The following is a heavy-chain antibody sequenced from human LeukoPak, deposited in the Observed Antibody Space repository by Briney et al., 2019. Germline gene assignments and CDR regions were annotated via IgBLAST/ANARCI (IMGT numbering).Heavy chain of an antibody. CDR3: AKDGFFGVVIISKSYFDS. J-gene: IGHJ4*02. Sequence: GGSLRLSCAASGFTFDDYAMHWVRQAPGKGLEWVSGISWNSGSIGYADSVKGRFTISRDNAKNSLYLQMNSLRAEDTASYYCAKDGFFGVVIISKSYFDSWGQGTPVTVSS. CDR1: GFTFDDYA. CDR2: ISWNSGSI. D-gene: IGHD3-3*01. V-gene: IGHV3-9*01.